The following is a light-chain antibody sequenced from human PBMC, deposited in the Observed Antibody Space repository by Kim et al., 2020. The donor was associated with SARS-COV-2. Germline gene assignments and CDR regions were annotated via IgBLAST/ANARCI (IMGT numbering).Light chain of an antibody. V-gene: IGLV3-1*01. CDR2: EDS. CDR1: KLGDKY. Sequence: SYELTQPPSVSVSPGQTASITCSGDKLGDKYASWYQQKSGQSPVVVIYEDSKRPSGIPERFSGSNSGNTATLTISGTQAMDEADYYCQAWDSYTGVFGGGTQLTVL. CDR3: QAWDSYTGV. J-gene: IGLJ3*02.